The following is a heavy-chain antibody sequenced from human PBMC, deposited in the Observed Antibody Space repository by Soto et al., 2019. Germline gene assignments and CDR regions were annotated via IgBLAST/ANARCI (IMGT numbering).Heavy chain of an antibody. CDR2: IYHSGST. CDR1: GGSISSGGSS. CDR3: ARLENYDILTGYYNVGYYYYGMDV. J-gene: IGHJ6*02. D-gene: IGHD3-9*01. V-gene: IGHV4-30-2*01. Sequence: SETLSLTCAVSGGSISSGGSSWSWIRQPPGKGLEWIGYIYHSGSTYYNPSLKSRVTISVDTSKNQFSLKLSSVTAADTAVYYCARLENYDILTGYYNVGYYYYGMDVWGQGTTVT.